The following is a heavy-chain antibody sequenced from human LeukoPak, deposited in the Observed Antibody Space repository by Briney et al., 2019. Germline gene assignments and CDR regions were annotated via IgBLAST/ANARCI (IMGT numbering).Heavy chain of an antibody. V-gene: IGHV3-23*01. CDR1: GFTFSSYA. CDR2: ISSSGGWT. Sequence: GGSLRLSCAAPGFTFSSYAMSWVRQGPGKGLGWVSAISSSGGWTYYADSVKGRFTISRDNSKNTLYLQMNSLRAEDTAVYYCVKDPYSSSSGGPYAMDVWGQGTTVTVSS. CDR3: VKDPYSSSSGGPYAMDV. D-gene: IGHD6-6*01. J-gene: IGHJ6*02.